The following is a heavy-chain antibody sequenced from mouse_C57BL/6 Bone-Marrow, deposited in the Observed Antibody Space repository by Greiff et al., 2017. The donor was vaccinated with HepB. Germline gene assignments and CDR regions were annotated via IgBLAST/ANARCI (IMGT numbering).Heavy chain of an antibody. CDR2: INPSSGYT. D-gene: IGHD1-1*01. CDR1: GYTFTSYT. Sequence: VQLQESGAELARPGASVKMSCKASGYTFTSYTMHWVKQRPGQGLEWIGYINPSSGYTKYNQKFKDKATLTADKSSSTAYMQLSSLTSEDSAVYYCARRVYYGSSYVSCFAYWVQGTLVTVSA. CDR3: ARRVYYGSSYVSCFAY. J-gene: IGHJ3*01. V-gene: IGHV1-4*01.